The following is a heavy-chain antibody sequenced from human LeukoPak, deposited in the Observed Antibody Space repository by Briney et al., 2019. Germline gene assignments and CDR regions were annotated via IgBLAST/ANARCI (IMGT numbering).Heavy chain of an antibody. Sequence: GGSLRLSCAASGFTFSSYSMNWVRQAPGKGLEWVSYISSSSSTIYYADSVKGRFTISRDNAKNSLYLQMNSLRDEDTAVYYCARDSPYYGGELPPDYWGQGTLVTVSS. V-gene: IGHV3-48*02. CDR2: ISSSSSTI. CDR1: GFTFSSYS. J-gene: IGHJ4*02. CDR3: ARDSPYYGGELPPDY. D-gene: IGHD4-23*01.